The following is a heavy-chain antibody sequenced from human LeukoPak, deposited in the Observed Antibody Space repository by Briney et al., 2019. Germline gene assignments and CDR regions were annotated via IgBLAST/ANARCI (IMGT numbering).Heavy chain of an antibody. J-gene: IGHJ6*04. D-gene: IGHD2-2*01. CDR1: GYTFTSYA. Sequence: ASGKVSCKASGYTFTSYAMHWVRQAPGQRLEWMGWINAGNGNTKYSQKFQGRVTITRDTSASKAYMELSSLRSEDTAVYYGARDAVPYCSSTSCYRMDVWGKGTTVTVSS. CDR3: ARDAVPYCSSTSCYRMDV. V-gene: IGHV1-3*01. CDR2: INAGNGNT.